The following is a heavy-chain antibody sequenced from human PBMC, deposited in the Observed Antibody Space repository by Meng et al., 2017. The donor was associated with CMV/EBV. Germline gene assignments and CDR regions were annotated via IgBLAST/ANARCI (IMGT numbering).Heavy chain of an antibody. J-gene: IGHJ6*02. V-gene: IGHV3-23*01. D-gene: IGHD1-26*01. CDR3: AKAEPDEWELLRGHYYYGMDV. CDR1: GFTFSSYA. Sequence: GESLKISCAASGFTFSSYAMSWVRQAPGKGLEWVSAISGSGGSTYYADSVKGRFTISRENSKNTLYLQMNSLRVEDTAVYYCAKAEPDEWELLRGHYYYGMDVWGQGTTVTVSS. CDR2: ISGSGGST.